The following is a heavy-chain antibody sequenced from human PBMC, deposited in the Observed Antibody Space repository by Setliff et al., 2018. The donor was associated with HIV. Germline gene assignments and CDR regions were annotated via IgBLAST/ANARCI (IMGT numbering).Heavy chain of an antibody. J-gene: IGHJ5*02. CDR3: TRGGYNWNPNWFDP. CDR2: IRSKAHGATT. V-gene: IGHV3-49*04. CDR1: GFIFGDYA. D-gene: IGHD1-20*01. Sequence: SLKISCTASGFIFGDYAMNWVRQAPGKGLEWVGFIRSKAHGATTEYAASVKGRFTISRDDSKSIAYLQMNSLKTEDTAVYYCTRGGYNWNPNWFDPWGQGTLVTVSS.